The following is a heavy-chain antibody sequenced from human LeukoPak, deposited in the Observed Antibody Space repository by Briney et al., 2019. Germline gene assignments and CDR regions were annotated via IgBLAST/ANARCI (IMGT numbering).Heavy chain of an antibody. CDR2: IVVGSGNA. J-gene: IGHJ4*02. CDR1: GFTFASSA. CDR3: AAEGSSGWYDY. D-gene: IGHD6-19*01. V-gene: IGHV1-58*01. Sequence: ASVKVSCKASGFTFASSAVQWVRQARGQRLEWIGWIVVGSGNANYAQKFQERVTITRDMSTSTAYMELSSLRSEDTAVYYCAAEGSSGWYDYWGQGTLVTVSS.